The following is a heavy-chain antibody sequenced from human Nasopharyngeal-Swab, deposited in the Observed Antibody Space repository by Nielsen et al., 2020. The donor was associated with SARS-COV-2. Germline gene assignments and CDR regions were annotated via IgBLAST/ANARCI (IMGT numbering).Heavy chain of an antibody. Sequence: WVRQAPGQRLEWMGRIIPILGIANYAQKFQGRVTITADKSTSTAYMELSSLRSEDTAVYYCAATVTTGSHDFDYWGQGTLVTVSS. CDR2: IIPILGIA. D-gene: IGHD4-17*01. CDR3: AATVTTGSHDFDY. V-gene: IGHV1-69*02. J-gene: IGHJ4*02.